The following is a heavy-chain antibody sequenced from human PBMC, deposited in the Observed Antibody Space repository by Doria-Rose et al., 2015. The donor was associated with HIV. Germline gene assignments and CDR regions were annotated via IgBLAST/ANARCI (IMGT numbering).Heavy chain of an antibody. V-gene: IGHV2-26*01. CDR3: ARIKSSRWYHKYYFDF. CDR2: MFSDDER. D-gene: IGHD6-13*01. CDR1: GVSLSSPGMG. Sequence: QVQLVQSGPVLVKPTETLTLTCTVSGVSLSSPGMGVSWIRQPPGKALEWLANMFSDDERSYKTSLKSRLTISSGTSKSKVVLAMTDMDPVDTATYYCARIKSSRWYHKYYFDFWGQGTLVIVSA. J-gene: IGHJ4*02.